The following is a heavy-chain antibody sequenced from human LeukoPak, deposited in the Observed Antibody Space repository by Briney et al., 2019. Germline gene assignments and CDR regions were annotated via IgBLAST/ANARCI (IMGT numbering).Heavy chain of an antibody. D-gene: IGHD2-2*01. CDR1: GGSISSYY. V-gene: IGHV4-59*01. CDR3: ARYVGGYCSSTSCPSVGMDV. Sequence: SETLSLTCTVSGGSISSYYWSWIRQPPGKGLEWIGYIYYSGSTNYNPSLKSRVTISVDTSQNQFSLKLSSVTAADTAVYYCARYVGGYCSSTSCPSVGMDVWGQGTTVTVSS. J-gene: IGHJ6*02. CDR2: IYYSGST.